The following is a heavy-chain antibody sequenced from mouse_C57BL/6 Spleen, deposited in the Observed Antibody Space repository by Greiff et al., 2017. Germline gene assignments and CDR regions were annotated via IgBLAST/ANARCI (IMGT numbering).Heavy chain of an antibody. CDR2: IHPSDSDT. CDR1: GYTFTSYW. D-gene: IGHD2-2*01. V-gene: IGHV1-74*01. CDR3: ANIGGYYDAMDY. Sequence: QVQLQQPGAELVKPGASVKVSCKASGYTFTSYWMHWVKQRPGQGLEWIGRIHPSDSDTNYNQKFKGKATLTVDKSSSTAYMQLSSLTSEDSAVLYYANIGGYYDAMDYWGQGTSVTVSS. J-gene: IGHJ4*01.